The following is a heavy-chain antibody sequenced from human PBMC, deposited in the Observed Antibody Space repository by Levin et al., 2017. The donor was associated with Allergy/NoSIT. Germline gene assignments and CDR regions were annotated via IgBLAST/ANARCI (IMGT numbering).Heavy chain of an antibody. Sequence: GESLKISCKASGYTFTSYDINWVRQATGQGLEWMGWMNPNSGNTGYAQKFQGRVTMTRNTSISTAYMELSSLRSEDTAVYYCARGLEQWLGPDWYFDLWGRGTLVTVSS. CDR2: MNPNSGNT. D-gene: IGHD6-19*01. CDR3: ARGLEQWLGPDWYFDL. J-gene: IGHJ2*01. CDR1: GYTFTSYD. V-gene: IGHV1-8*01.